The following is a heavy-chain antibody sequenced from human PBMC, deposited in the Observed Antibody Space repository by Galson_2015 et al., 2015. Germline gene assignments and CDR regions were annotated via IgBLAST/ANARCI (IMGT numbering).Heavy chain of an antibody. CDR3: ARASGPHLRFCSGGRCFGGAFEF. V-gene: IGHV4-31*01. CDR2: IYYSGST. CDR1: GGSISSGGYY. D-gene: IGHD2-15*01. J-gene: IGHJ3*01. Sequence: TLSLTCTVSGGSISSGGYYWSWIRQHPGKGLEWIGYIYYSGSTYYNPSLKSLVTLSVDTSKNQFSLKLSSVTAADTAVYYCARASGPHLRFCSGGRCFGGAFEFWGQRTMVTVSS.